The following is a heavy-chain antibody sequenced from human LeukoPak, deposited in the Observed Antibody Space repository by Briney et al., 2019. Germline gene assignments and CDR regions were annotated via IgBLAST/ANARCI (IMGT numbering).Heavy chain of an antibody. V-gene: IGHV3-66*01. Sequence: GGSLRLSCAASGFTVSSNYMSWVRQAPGKGLEWVSVIYSGGSTYYADSVKGRFTISRDNSKNTLYLQMNSLRPEDTAVYYCATSRTVPDAFDIWGQGTMVTVSS. CDR2: IYSGGST. CDR3: ATSRTVPDAFDI. J-gene: IGHJ3*02. CDR1: GFTVSSNY. D-gene: IGHD1/OR15-1a*01.